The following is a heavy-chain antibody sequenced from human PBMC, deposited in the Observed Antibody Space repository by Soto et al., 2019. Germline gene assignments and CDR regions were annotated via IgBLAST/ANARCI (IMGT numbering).Heavy chain of an antibody. V-gene: IGHV4-61*01. CDR1: GGYGSSCSYY. J-gene: IGHJ4*02. D-gene: IGHD3-10*01. Sequence: SVILSLPCTVSGGYGSSCSYYWSWIRQPPGKGLEWIGYIYYSGSTNYNPSLKSRVTISVDTSKNQFSLKLSSVTAADTAVYYCARGSPAPPDYWGQGTLVTVSS. CDR3: ARGSPAPPDY. CDR2: IYYSGST.